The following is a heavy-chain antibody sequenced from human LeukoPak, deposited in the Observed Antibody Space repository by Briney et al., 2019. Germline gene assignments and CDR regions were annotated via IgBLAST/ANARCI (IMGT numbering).Heavy chain of an antibody. J-gene: IGHJ5*02. CDR1: GVTFDDYA. Sequence: PGGSPRLSCAASGVTFDDYAMHWVRQAPGKGLEWVSRISCDGGIIHYAASVKGRFTISRDNSKNSLYLQMNSLRVEDTALYYCAKDSGGRGYTYGAFDRWGQGTLVTVSS. CDR3: AKDSGGRGYTYGAFDR. V-gene: IGHV3-43D*03. CDR2: ISCDGGII. D-gene: IGHD5-12*01.